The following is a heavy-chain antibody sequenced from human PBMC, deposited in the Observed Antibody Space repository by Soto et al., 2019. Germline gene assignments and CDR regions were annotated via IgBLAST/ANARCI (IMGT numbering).Heavy chain of an antibody. Sequence: SETLSLTCTVSGGSISSYYWSWIRQPPGKGLEWIGYILYSGSTNYNSSLKSRVTISVDTSKNQFSLKLSSVTAADTAVYYCARGGDYDILTGRAPRDYYYYGMDVWGQGTAVT. V-gene: IGHV4-59*01. CDR3: ARGGDYDILTGRAPRDYYYYGMDV. J-gene: IGHJ6*02. CDR2: ILYSGST. D-gene: IGHD3-9*01. CDR1: GGSISSYY.